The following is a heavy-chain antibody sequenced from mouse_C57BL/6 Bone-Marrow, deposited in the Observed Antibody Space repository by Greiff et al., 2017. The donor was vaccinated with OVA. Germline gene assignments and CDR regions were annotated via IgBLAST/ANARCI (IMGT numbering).Heavy chain of an antibody. CDR1: GFTFSDYG. CDR3: ARHDLSAWFAY. D-gene: IGHD3-1*01. CDR2: ISNLAYSI. Sequence: EVKVVESGGGLVQPGGSLKLSCAASGFTFSDYGMAWVRQAPRKGPEWVAFISNLAYSIYYADTVTGRFTISRENAKNTLYLEMSSLRSEDTAMYYCARHDLSAWFAYWGQGTLVTVSA. V-gene: IGHV5-15*01. J-gene: IGHJ3*01.